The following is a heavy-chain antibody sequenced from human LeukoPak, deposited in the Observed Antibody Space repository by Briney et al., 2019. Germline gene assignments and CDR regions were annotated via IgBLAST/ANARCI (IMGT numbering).Heavy chain of an antibody. V-gene: IGHV3-23*01. CDR2: ISGSGGST. CDR1: GFTFSSYG. CDR3: AKECGSGSYYNPYYYYYYYMDV. Sequence: GGSLRLSCAASGFTFSSYGMSWVRQAPGKGLEWVSAISGSGGSTYYADSVKGRFTISRDNSKNTLYLQMNSLRAEDTAVYYCAKECGSGSYYNPYYYYYYYMDVWGKGTTVTISS. J-gene: IGHJ6*03. D-gene: IGHD3-10*01.